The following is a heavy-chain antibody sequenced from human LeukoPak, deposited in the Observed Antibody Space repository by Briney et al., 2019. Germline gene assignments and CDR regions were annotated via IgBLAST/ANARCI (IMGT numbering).Heavy chain of an antibody. CDR1: GFTVSSNY. CDR2: IYSGGST. V-gene: IGHV3-66*02. D-gene: IGHD5-18*01. J-gene: IGHJ4*02. Sequence: GGSLRLSCAASGFTVSSNYMSWVRQAPGKGLEWVSVIYSGGSTYYADSVKGRFTISRDNSKNTLYLQMNSLRAEDTAVYYCAKDPLAGGYSYGPPKYWGQGTLVTVSS. CDR3: AKDPLAGGYSYGPPKY.